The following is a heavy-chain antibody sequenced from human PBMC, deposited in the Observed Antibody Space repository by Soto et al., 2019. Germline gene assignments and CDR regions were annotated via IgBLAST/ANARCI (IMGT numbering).Heavy chain of an antibody. D-gene: IGHD3-9*01. J-gene: IGHJ6*02. CDR2: ISSSSSTI. Sequence: LRLSCAASGFTFSSYSMNWVRQAPGKGLEWVSYISSSSSTIYYADSVKGRFTISRDNAKNSLYLQMNSLRDEDTAVYYCARDTPPLLRYFDWRYPSRPIYGMDVWGQGTTVTVSS. CDR1: GFTFSSYS. CDR3: ARDTPPLLRYFDWRYPSRPIYGMDV. V-gene: IGHV3-48*02.